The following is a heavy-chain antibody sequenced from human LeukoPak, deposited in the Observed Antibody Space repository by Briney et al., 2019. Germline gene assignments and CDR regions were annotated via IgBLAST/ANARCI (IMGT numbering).Heavy chain of an antibody. CDR3: ARQVTFGYAYAYYFDY. CDR1: DGSISSTYYY. CDR2: FHYSGSN. V-gene: IGHV4-39*01. Sequence: PSETLSLTCTVSDGSISSTYYYWGWIRQPPGKGLEWIGNFHYSGSNSYNPSLKSRVTISVDTSKNQFSLRLSSVTAADTAVYYCARQVTFGYAYAYYFDYWGQGTLVTVSS. D-gene: IGHD3-16*01. J-gene: IGHJ4*02.